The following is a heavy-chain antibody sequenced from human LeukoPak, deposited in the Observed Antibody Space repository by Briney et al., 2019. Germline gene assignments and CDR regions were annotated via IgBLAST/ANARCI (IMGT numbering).Heavy chain of an antibody. J-gene: IGHJ6*02. V-gene: IGHV3-30*19. CDR3: VRDHTYDFGYYYYGMDV. CDR1: GFTFSSYG. D-gene: IGHD3/OR15-3a*01. Sequence: GGSLRLSCAASGFTFSSYGMHWVRQAPGKGLEWVAVISYDGSNKYYADSVEGRFTISRDNSKNTLYLQMNSLRAEDTAVYYCVRDHTYDFGYYYYGMDVWGQGTTVTVSS. CDR2: ISYDGSNK.